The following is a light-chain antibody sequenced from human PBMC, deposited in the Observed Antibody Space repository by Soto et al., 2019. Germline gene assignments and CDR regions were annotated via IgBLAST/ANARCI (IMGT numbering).Light chain of an antibody. V-gene: IGKV3-20*01. Sequence: DILLIQSPAPPSLSPGESATLSCRASQSVGTYLAWYQHKPGQTPRLLIYGALSRATGIPDRFSGSGSGTDFTLTISRLEPEDFALYYCQQYATSPLTFGGGTKVDIK. CDR1: QSVGTY. CDR3: QQYATSPLT. J-gene: IGKJ4*01. CDR2: GAL.